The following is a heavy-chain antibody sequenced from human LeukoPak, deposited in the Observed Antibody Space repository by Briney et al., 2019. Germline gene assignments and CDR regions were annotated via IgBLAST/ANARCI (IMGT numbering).Heavy chain of an antibody. Sequence: TGGSLRLSCAASGFTFSSYAMSWVRQAPGKGLEWVSAISGSGGSTYYADSVKGRFTISRDNSKNTLYLQMNSLRAEDTAVYYCAKERRRHYYDSSGYYFDYWGQGTLVTVSS. V-gene: IGHV3-23*01. J-gene: IGHJ4*02. CDR3: AKERRRHYYDSSGYYFDY. CDR2: ISGSGGST. D-gene: IGHD3-22*01. CDR1: GFTFSSYA.